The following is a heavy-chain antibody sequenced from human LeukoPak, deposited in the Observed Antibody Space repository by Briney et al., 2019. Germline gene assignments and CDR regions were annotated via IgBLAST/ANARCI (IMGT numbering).Heavy chain of an antibody. D-gene: IGHD2-21*02. V-gene: IGHV3-30*02. Sequence: GGSLRLSCAASGFTFSSYGMHWVRQAPGKGLEWVAFIRYDGSNKYYADSVKGRFTISRDNAKNSLYLQMNSLRAEDTAVYYCARGASYVTSQWFDPWGQGTQVTVSS. CDR2: IRYDGSNK. CDR3: ARGASYVTSQWFDP. J-gene: IGHJ5*02. CDR1: GFTFSSYG.